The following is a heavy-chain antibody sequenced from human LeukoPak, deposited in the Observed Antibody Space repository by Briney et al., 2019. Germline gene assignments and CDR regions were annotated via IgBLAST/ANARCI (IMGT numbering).Heavy chain of an antibody. V-gene: IGHV3-74*01. D-gene: IGHD2-15*01. Sequence: GGSLRLSCAASGFTFSSYWMHWVRQAPGKGLVWVSRINSDGSSISYADSVKGRFTISRDNAKNTLYLQMNSLRAEDTAVYYCASGYCSGGSCYSFSYYYYGMDVWGKGTTVTVSS. CDR1: GFTFSSYW. CDR3: ASGYCSGGSCYSFSYYYYGMDV. CDR2: INSDGSSI. J-gene: IGHJ6*04.